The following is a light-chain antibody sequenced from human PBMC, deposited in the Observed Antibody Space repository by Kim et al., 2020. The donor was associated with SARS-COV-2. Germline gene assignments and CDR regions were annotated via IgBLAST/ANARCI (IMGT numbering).Light chain of an antibody. CDR2: GAS. Sequence: EILMTQSPATLSVSPGERATLSCRASQSVTSNLAWYQQKPGQAPRLLIYGASTRATGVPARFSDSGSGTEFTLTISSLQSEDFALYYCQQYNDWPPLTFGGGTKVDIK. J-gene: IGKJ4*01. CDR3: QQYNDWPPLT. V-gene: IGKV3-15*01. CDR1: QSVTSN.